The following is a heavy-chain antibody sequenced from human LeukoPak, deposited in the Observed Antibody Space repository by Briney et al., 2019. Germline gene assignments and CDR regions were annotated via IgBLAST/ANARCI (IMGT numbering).Heavy chain of an antibody. J-gene: IGHJ3*02. CDR2: ILGSGDST. D-gene: IGHD3-3*01. CDR1: GFTFNNYA. Sequence: PGGSLRLSCAASGFTFNNYAMSWVRQAPGKGLEWVSGILGSGDSTYHADSVKGRFTISRHNSKNTLYLQMNSLRADDTAVYYCASHYDSHDAFDIWGQGTMVTVSS. V-gene: IGHV3-23*01. CDR3: ASHYDSHDAFDI.